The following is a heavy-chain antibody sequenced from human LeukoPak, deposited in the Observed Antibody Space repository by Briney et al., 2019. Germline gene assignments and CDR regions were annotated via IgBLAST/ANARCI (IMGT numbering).Heavy chain of an antibody. J-gene: IGHJ4*02. CDR2: IYSGGST. V-gene: IGHV3-66*02. CDR3: AKGAASRGYTYVAN. D-gene: IGHD5-18*01. Sequence: GGSLRLSCAASGFTVSSNYMSWVRQAPGKGLEWVSVIYSGGSTYYADSVKGRFTISRDNPKNTLYLQMNSLRDEDTAVYYCAKGAASRGYTYVANWGQGTLVTVSS. CDR1: GFTVSSNY.